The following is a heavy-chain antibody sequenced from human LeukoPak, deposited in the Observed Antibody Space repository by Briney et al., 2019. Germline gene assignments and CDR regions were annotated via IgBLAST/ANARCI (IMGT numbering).Heavy chain of an antibody. V-gene: IGHV1-69*13. D-gene: IGHD4-23*01. CDR3: ASLAGGNSESSDAFDI. Sequence: SVKVSCKASGYTFTSYDINWVRQAPGQGLEWMGGIIPIFGTTKYAQKIQGRLTITADESTSTVYMELSSLRSEDTAVYYCASLAGGNSESSDAFDIWGQGTMVTVSS. CDR2: IIPIFGTT. CDR1: GYTFTSYD. J-gene: IGHJ3*02.